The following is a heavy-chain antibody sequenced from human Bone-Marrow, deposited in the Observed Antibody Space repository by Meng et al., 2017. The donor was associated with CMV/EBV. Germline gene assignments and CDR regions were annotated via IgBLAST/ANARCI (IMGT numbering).Heavy chain of an antibody. J-gene: IGHJ3*02. CDR3: ARGLGTDAFDI. D-gene: IGHD1-1*01. Sequence: GSLRLSCTVSGGSISSYYWSWIRQPPGKGLEWIGYIYYSGSTNYNPPLKSRVTISVDTSKNQFSLKLSSVTAADTAVYYCARGLGTDAFDIWGQGTMVTVSS. CDR1: GGSISSYY. V-gene: IGHV4-59*01. CDR2: IYYSGST.